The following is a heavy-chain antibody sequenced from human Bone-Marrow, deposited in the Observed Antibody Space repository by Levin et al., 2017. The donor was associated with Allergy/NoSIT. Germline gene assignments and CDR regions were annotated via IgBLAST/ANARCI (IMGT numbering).Heavy chain of an antibody. D-gene: IGHD6-19*01. CDR3: SRDGGSGWYSDY. CDR1: GFSFSDSW. V-gene: IGHV3-7*01. CDR2: MKQDGSKI. Sequence: RGESLKISCVASGFSFSDSWMSWVRQAPGKGLEWVATMKQDGSKIYYVESVKGRFTISRDNAKNSLYLQMNTLRVEDTAVYYCSRDGGSGWYSDYWGQGALVVVSS. J-gene: IGHJ4*02.